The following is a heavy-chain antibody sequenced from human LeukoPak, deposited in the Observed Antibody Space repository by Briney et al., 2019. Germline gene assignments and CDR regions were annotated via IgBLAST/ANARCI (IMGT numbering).Heavy chain of an antibody. CDR3: ARGTGYSSSFDP. CDR2: IYYSGST. Sequence: PSETLSLTCTVSGASISSYYWTWIRQPPGKGLEWIGYIYYSGSTNYNPSLKSRVTISVDTSKNQFSLKLSSVTAADTAVYYCARGTGYSSSFDPWGQGTLVTVSS. CDR1: GASISSYY. V-gene: IGHV4-59*01. D-gene: IGHD1-14*01. J-gene: IGHJ5*02.